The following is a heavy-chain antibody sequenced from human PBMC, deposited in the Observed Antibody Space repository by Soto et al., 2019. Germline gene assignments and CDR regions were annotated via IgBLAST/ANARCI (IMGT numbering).Heavy chain of an antibody. CDR2: INPNNGNT. V-gene: IGHV1-18*01. CDR1: GYTFTKYG. J-gene: IGHJ3*02. D-gene: IGHD3-3*01. Sequence: QVQLVQSGAEVKKPGASVKVSCKTSGYTFTKYGVNWVRQAPGQGLQWMGRINPNNGNTDYTQTLQGKLTITTDTSTSSAYMELGSLRSNDTAVYYCAREVRILGRGVAVDIWGPGTMVTVSS. CDR3: AREVRILGRGVAVDI.